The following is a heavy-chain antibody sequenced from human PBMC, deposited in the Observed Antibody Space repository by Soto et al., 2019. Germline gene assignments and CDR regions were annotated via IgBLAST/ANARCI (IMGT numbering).Heavy chain of an antibody. J-gene: IGHJ6*02. Sequence: ASVKVSCKASGYTFTGYYMHWVRQAPGQGLEWMGWINPNSGGTNYAQKFQGWVTMTRDTSISTAYMELSRLRSDDTAVYYCARGSCSGGSCYSNYYYGTDVWGQGTTVTVSS. CDR1: GYTFTGYY. CDR2: INPNSGGT. D-gene: IGHD2-15*01. CDR3: ARGSCSGGSCYSNYYYGTDV. V-gene: IGHV1-2*04.